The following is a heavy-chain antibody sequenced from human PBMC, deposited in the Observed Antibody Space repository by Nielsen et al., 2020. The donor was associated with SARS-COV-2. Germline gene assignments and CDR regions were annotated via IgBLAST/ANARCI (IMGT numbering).Heavy chain of an antibody. CDR1: GGSISSGGYS. D-gene: IGHD3-16*01. Sequence: SETLSRTCAVSGGSISSGGYSWSWIRQPPGKGLEWIGYIYHSGRTYYNPSLKSRVTISVDRSKNQFSLKLSSVTAADTAVYYCARGGRITFGGADDAFDIWGQWTMVTVSS. CDR2: IYHSGRT. CDR3: ARGGRITFGGADDAFDI. J-gene: IGHJ3*02. V-gene: IGHV4-30-2*01.